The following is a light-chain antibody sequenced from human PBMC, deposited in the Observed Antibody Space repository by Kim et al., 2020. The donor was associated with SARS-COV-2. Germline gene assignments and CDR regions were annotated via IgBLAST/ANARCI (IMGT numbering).Light chain of an antibody. CDR1: SSDVGGYNY. Sequence: QSINISCTGTSSDVGGYNYVSWYQQHPGKAPQLMIYDVSKRPSGVPDRFSGSKSGNTASLTISGLQAEDEADYYCCSYAGSYTYVVFGGGTKLTVL. V-gene: IGLV2-11*01. CDR2: DVS. CDR3: CSYAGSYTYVV. J-gene: IGLJ2*01.